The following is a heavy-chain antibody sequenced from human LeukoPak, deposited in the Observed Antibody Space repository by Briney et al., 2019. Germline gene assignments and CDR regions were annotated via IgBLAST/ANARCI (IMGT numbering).Heavy chain of an antibody. V-gene: IGHV6-1*01. Sequence: SQTLSLTCAISGDSVSSNTTTWSWIRLSPSRGLEWLGRTNYRSKWSSDYAESVKSRITIDPDTSKNQFSLQLNSVTPEDTAVYYCAGSKSYFAYWGQGTLVTVSS. CDR1: GDSVSSNTTT. J-gene: IGHJ4*02. CDR3: AGSKSYFAY. CDR2: TNYRSKWSS.